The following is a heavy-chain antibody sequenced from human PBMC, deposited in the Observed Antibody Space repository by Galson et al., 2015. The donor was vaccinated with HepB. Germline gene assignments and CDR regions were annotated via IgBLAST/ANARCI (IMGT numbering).Heavy chain of an antibody. CDR3: AREASSPRHCAGDCYMSGLDN. D-gene: IGHD2-21*02. V-gene: IGHV3-30*04. J-gene: IGHJ4*02. Sequence: SLRLSCAGSGFTFSNYAMHWVRQTPGKGLEWVALISYDGSNKYHADSLKGRFTISRDTSKNTLYLQMNSLRAEDTAVYYCAREASSPRHCAGDCYMSGLDNWGQGTLVTVSS. CDR1: GFTFSNYA. CDR2: ISYDGSNK.